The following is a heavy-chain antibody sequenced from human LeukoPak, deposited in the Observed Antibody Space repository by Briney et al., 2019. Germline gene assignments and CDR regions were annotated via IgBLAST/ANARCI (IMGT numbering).Heavy chain of an antibody. CDR2: ISWNSGTI. CDR1: GFTFDDYA. CDR3: AKGLRGYSYANDY. D-gene: IGHD5-12*01. Sequence: GGSLRLSCAASGFTFDDYAMHWVRHGPGKGLDWVSSISWNSGTIGYADSVKGRFTISRDNAKNSLYLQMNSLRAEDTALYYCAKGLRGYSYANDYWGQGTLVTVSS. J-gene: IGHJ4*02. V-gene: IGHV3-9*01.